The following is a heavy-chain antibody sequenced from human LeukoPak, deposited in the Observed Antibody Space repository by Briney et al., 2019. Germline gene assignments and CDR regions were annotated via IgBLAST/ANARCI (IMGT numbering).Heavy chain of an antibody. CDR1: GGTFSSYA. J-gene: IGHJ4*02. D-gene: IGHD3-22*01. CDR3: ASRPDDSAVGPFDY. CDR2: IIPIFGTA. Sequence: ASVKVSCKASGGTFSSYAISWVRQAPGQGLEWVGGIIPIFGTANYAQKFQGRVTITADESTSTAYMELSSVKASDTAMYYCASRPDDSAVGPFDYWGQGTLVTVLS. V-gene: IGHV1-69*13.